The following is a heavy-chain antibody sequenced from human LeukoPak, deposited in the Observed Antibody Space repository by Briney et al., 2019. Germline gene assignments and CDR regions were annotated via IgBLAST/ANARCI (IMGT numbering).Heavy chain of an antibody. CDR1: GFTFDDYA. V-gene: IGHV3-9*01. CDR3: AKGNVRHFDT. J-gene: IGHJ5*02. D-gene: IGHD6-25*01. Sequence: GRSLRLSCAASGFTFDDYAMHWVRQAPGKGLEWVSGISWNSGSIGYADSVKGRFTISRDNAKNSLYLQMNSLRAEDTAVYYCAKGNVRHFDTWGQGTLVTVSS. CDR2: ISWNSGSI.